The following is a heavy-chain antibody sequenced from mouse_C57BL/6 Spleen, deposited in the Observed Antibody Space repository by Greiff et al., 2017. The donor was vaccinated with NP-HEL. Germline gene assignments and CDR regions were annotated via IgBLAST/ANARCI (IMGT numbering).Heavy chain of an antibody. D-gene: IGHD1-1*01. CDR1: GYTFTDYY. CDR3: ARGYYGSG. J-gene: IGHJ4*01. CDR2: INPNNGGT. V-gene: IGHV1-26*01. Sequence: VQLQQSGPELVKPGASVKISCKASGYTFTDYYMNWVKQSHGKSLEWIGDINPNNGGTSYNQKFKGKATLTVDKSSSTAYMELRSLTSEDSAVYYCARGYYGSGWGQGTSVTVSS.